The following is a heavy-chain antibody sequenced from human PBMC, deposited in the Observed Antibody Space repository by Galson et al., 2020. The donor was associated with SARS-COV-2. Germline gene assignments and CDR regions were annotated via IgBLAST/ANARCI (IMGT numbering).Heavy chain of an antibody. Sequence: SETLSLTCTVSGDSISHYYWSWIRQPPGKGLEWIGYIYYSGSITTNYNPSLKIRVTISVDTSKNQFSLKMNSVTAADTAVYYCARGYYGSGALFDFWGQGTLVTVSS. CDR1: GDSISHYY. D-gene: IGHD3-10*01. J-gene: IGHJ4*02. CDR2: IYYSGSITT. V-gene: IGHV4-59*01. CDR3: ARGYYGSGALFDF.